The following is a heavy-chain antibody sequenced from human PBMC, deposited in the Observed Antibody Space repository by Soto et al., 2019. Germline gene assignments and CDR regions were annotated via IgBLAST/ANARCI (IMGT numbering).Heavy chain of an antibody. CDR2: INAGNGNT. CDR1: GYTFTSYA. D-gene: IGHD2-15*01. J-gene: IGHJ6*02. Sequence: QVQLVQSGAEEKKPGASVKVSCKASGYTFTSYAMHWVRQAPVQRLEWMGWINAGNGNTKYSQKFQGRVTITRDTSASTAYMELSSLRSEDTAVYYCASSYCSGGSCYDYYYGMDVWGQGTTVTVSS. V-gene: IGHV1-3*05. CDR3: ASSYCSGGSCYDYYYGMDV.